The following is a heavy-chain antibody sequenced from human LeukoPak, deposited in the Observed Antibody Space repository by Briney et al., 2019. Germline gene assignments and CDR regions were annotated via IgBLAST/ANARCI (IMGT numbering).Heavy chain of an antibody. D-gene: IGHD1-26*01. CDR1: GFTFSSYA. CDR2: FSSNGGST. CDR3: ARGPLGGLFDY. Sequence: GGSLRLSCAASGFTFSSYAMHWVRRAPGKGLEYVSAFSSNGGSTYYANSVKGRFTISRDNSKNTLYLQMGSLRAEDMAVYYCARGPLGGLFDYWGQGTLVTVSS. J-gene: IGHJ4*02. V-gene: IGHV3-64*01.